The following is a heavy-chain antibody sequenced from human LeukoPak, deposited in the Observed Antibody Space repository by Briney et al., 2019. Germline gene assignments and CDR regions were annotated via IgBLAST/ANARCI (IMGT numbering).Heavy chain of an antibody. J-gene: IGHJ6*03. CDR1: GYSISSGYY. CDR3: ASHTPYYYYYYMDV. Sequence: KPSETLSLTCAVSGYSISSGYYWGWIRQPPGKGLEWIGSIYHSGSTYYNPSLKSRVTISVDTSKNQFSLKLSSVTAADTAVYYCASHTPYYYYYYMDVWGKGTTVTVSS. V-gene: IGHV4-38-2*01. CDR2: IYHSGST.